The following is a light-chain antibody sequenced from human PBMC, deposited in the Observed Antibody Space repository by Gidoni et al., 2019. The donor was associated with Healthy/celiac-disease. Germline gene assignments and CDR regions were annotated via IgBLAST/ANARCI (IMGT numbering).Light chain of an antibody. Sequence: QSALPQPASVSGSPGQSITISCTGTSSDVGGYNSVSCYQQHPGKAPKLMIYEVSHRPSGVSNRFSGSKSGNTASLTISGLQAEDEADYYCSSYTSSSTLVFGGGTKLTVL. CDR2: EVS. J-gene: IGLJ2*01. V-gene: IGLV2-14*01. CDR3: SSYTSSSTLV. CDR1: SSDVGGYNS.